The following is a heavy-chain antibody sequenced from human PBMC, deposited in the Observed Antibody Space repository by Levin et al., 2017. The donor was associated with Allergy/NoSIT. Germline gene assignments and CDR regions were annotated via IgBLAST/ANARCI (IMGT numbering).Heavy chain of an antibody. J-gene: IGHJ6*02. Sequence: QAGGSLRLSCAASGFTVNDNYVTWVRQAPGKGMEWLSVIYGDYTFYADSVKGRFTISRDSVNNTVFLQMNSLRVDDTAVYYCARGPSRNYFYYGVDVWGQGTTVSVSS. CDR2: IYGDYT. CDR3: ARGPSRNYFYYGVDV. V-gene: IGHV3-53*01. CDR1: GFTVNDNY. D-gene: IGHD3-10*01.